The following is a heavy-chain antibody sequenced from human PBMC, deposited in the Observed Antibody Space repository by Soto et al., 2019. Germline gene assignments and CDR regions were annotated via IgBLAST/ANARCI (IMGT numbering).Heavy chain of an antibody. J-gene: IGHJ4*02. D-gene: IGHD5-18*01. CDR1: GGSISSYY. CDR3: ARDDSYGDFDY. Sequence: SETLSLTCTVSGGSISSYYWSWIRQPPGKGLEWIGYIYYSGSTNYNPSLKSRVTISVDTSKNQFSLKLSSVTAADTAVYYCARDDSYGDFDYWGQGTLVTSPQ. CDR2: IYYSGST. V-gene: IGHV4-59*01.